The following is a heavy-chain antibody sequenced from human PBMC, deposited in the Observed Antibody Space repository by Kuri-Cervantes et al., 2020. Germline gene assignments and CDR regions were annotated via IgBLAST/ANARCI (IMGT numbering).Heavy chain of an antibody. CDR3: ARDFLGERWPDY. D-gene: IGHD5-24*01. Sequence: GESLKISCAASGFTFSSYAMHWVRQAPGKGLGWVAVISYDGSNKYYADSVKGRFTISRDNSKNTLYLQMNSLRAEDTAVYYCARDFLGERWPDYWGQGTLVTVSS. J-gene: IGHJ4*02. CDR2: ISYDGSNK. V-gene: IGHV3-30-3*01. CDR1: GFTFSSYA.